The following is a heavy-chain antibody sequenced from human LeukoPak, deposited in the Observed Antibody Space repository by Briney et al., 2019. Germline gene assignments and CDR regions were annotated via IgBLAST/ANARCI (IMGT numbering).Heavy chain of an antibody. D-gene: IGHD6-19*01. Sequence: SETLSLTCTVSGGSISSYYWSWMRQPPGKGLEWIGYIYYSGSTNYNPSLKSRVTISVDTSKKQLSLKLSSVTAADTAVYYCARVSSGWVDYWGQGTLSPSPQ. J-gene: IGHJ4*02. V-gene: IGHV4-59*01. CDR1: GGSISSYY. CDR3: ARVSSGWVDY. CDR2: IYYSGST.